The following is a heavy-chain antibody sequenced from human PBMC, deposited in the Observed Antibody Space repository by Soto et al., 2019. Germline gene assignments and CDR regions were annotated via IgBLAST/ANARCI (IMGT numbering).Heavy chain of an antibody. J-gene: IGHJ2*01. V-gene: IGHV3-23*01. CDR3: ARKVSGSTGRPDLWYFDL. D-gene: IGHD3-10*01. Sequence: EVQLLDSGGGFVQPGGSLRLSCAASGFTFRGYALTWVRQAPGKGLEWVSAISGGGDATFYADSVKGRFTISRDNSKNTLYLQMNTLRAEDTAVYYCARKVSGSTGRPDLWYFDLWGRGTLVTVSS. CDR1: GFTFRGYA. CDR2: ISGGGDAT.